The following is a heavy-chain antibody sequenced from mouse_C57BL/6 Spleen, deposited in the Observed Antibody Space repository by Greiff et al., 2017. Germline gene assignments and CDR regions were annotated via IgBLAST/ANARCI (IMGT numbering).Heavy chain of an antibody. J-gene: IGHJ2*01. D-gene: IGHD1-1*01. Sequence: EVQLQQSGAELVRPGASVKLSCTASGFNIKDYYMHWVKQRPEQGLEWIGRIDPEDGDTEYAPKFQGKATMTADTSSNTAYLQLSSLTSEDTAVYYCTPNPIITTGIAYWGQGTTLTVSS. CDR2: IDPEDGDT. CDR1: GFNIKDYY. V-gene: IGHV14-1*01. CDR3: TPNPIITTGIAY.